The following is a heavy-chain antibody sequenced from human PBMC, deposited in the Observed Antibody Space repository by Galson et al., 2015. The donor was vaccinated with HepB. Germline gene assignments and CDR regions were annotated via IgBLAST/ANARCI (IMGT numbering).Heavy chain of an antibody. V-gene: IGHV1-69*02. J-gene: IGHJ6*04. Sequence: SCKASGGTFTTYNINWVRQAPGQGLEWMGRYVPILDVANYAPNFQGRVTITAAKSTTTVNLEVHSLRSDDTAVYYCAKNTVYDYYFYAMDVWGKGTTVTVSS. CDR2: YVPILDVA. CDR3: AKNTVYDYYFYAMDV. CDR1: GGTFTTYN. D-gene: IGHD2/OR15-2a*01.